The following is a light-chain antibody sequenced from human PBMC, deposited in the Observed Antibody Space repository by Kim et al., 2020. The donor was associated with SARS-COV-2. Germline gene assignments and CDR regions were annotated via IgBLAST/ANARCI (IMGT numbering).Light chain of an antibody. CDR3: QHYSRFPYT. CDR2: LAS. Sequence: GDRVPSSCRASQNINAGLAWYQQKPGRAPKLLIYLASTLEIGVPSRFSGSGSGTEFSLTISSLQPEDFATYYCQHYSRFPYTFGQGTKLEI. V-gene: IGKV1-5*03. CDR1: QNINAG. J-gene: IGKJ2*01.